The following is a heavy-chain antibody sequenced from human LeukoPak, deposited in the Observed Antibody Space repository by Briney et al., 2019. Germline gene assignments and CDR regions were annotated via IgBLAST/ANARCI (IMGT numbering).Heavy chain of an antibody. Sequence: ASVKVSCKASGYTFTSYDINWVRQATGQGLEWMGWMNPNSGNTGYAQKFQGRVTITRNTSISTAYMELSSLRSEDTAVYYCARGRRYWSGGSCYRKYYYYYYMDVWGKGTTVTVSS. CDR3: ARGRRYWSGGSCYRKYYYYYYMDV. CDR1: GYTFTSYD. CDR2: MNPNSGNT. D-gene: IGHD2-15*01. V-gene: IGHV1-8*03. J-gene: IGHJ6*03.